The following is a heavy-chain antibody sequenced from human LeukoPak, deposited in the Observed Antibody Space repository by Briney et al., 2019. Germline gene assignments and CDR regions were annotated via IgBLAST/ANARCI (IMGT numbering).Heavy chain of an antibody. CDR3: ARGRITMVRGVIKNFDY. J-gene: IGHJ4*02. V-gene: IGHV4-61*01. CDR1: GGSVSSGSYY. D-gene: IGHD3-10*01. CDR2: IYYGGST. Sequence: SETLSLTCTVSGGSVSSGSYYWSWIRQPPGKGLEWIGYIYYGGSTNYNPSLKSRVTISVDTSKNQFSLKLSSVTAADTAVYYCARGRITMVRGVIKNFDYWGQGTLVTVSS.